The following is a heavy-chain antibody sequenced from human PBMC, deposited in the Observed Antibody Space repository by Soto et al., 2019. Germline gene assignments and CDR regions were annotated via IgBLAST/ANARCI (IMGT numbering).Heavy chain of an antibody. Sequence: SETLSLTCTVSGGSISSHYWSWVRQAPGKGLEWIGHVYYRGSTSYNPSLRSRSTISVDTSNNQFSLKLNSVTTADTAVYYCARDGREASGMDVWGQGTKVTVSS. CDR1: GGSISSHY. CDR2: VYYRGST. CDR3: ARDGREASGMDV. V-gene: IGHV4-59*11. J-gene: IGHJ6*02. D-gene: IGHD1-26*01.